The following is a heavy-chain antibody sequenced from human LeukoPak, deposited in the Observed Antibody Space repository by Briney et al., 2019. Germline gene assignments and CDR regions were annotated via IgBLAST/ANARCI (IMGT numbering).Heavy chain of an antibody. CDR1: GGSISSSSYY. CDR2: INHSGST. CDR3: ARGRSDDFWSGYGKGGNWFDP. D-gene: IGHD3-3*01. V-gene: IGHV4-39*07. Sequence: SETLSLTCTVSGGSISSSSYYWGWIRQPPGKGLEWIGEINHSGSTNYNPSLKSRVTISVDTPKNQFSLKLSSVTAADTAVYYCARGRSDDFWSGYGKGGNWFDPWGQGTLVTVSS. J-gene: IGHJ5*02.